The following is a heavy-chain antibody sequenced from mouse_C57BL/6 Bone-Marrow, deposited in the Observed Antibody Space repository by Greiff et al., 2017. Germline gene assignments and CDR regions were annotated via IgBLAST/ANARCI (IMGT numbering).Heavy chain of an antibody. V-gene: IGHV2-2*01. Sequence: VKLVESGPGLVQPSQSLSITCTVSGFSLPSYGVHWVRQSPGTGLEWLGVIWSGGSTDYNAAFISRLSISKDNSKSQVFFKMNSLQADDTAIYYCARKGYGSSCWYFDVWGTGTTVTVSS. CDR3: ARKGYGSSCWYFDV. CDR2: IWSGGST. D-gene: IGHD1-1*01. CDR1: GFSLPSYG. J-gene: IGHJ1*03.